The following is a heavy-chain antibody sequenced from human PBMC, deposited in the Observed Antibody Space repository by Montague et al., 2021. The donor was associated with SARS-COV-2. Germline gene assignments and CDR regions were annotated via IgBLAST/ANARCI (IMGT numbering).Heavy chain of an antibody. CDR1: GFTLSSYS. Sequence: SLRLSCAASGFTLSSYSMNWVRQAPGKGLEWVSSISSSSSYIYYADSVKGRFTISRDNAKNSLYLQMNSLRAEDTAVYYCARNLGSGCAFFDYWGQGTLVTVSS. V-gene: IGHV3-21*01. CDR2: ISSSSSYI. J-gene: IGHJ4*02. D-gene: IGHD5-12*01. CDR3: ARNLGSGCAFFDY.